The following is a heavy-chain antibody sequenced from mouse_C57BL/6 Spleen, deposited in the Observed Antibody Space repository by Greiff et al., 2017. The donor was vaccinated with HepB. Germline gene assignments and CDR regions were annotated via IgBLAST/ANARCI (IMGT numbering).Heavy chain of an antibody. CDR3: TRGGIYYGSSGAMDY. J-gene: IGHJ4*01. Sequence: QVQLQQSGAELVRPGASVTLSCKASGYTFTDYEMHWVKQTPVHGLEWIGAIDPETGGTAYNQKFKGKAILTADKSSSTAYMELSSLTSEDSAVYYCTRGGIYYGSSGAMDYWGQGTSVTVSS. V-gene: IGHV1-15*01. CDR1: GYTFTDYE. CDR2: IDPETGGT. D-gene: IGHD1-1*01.